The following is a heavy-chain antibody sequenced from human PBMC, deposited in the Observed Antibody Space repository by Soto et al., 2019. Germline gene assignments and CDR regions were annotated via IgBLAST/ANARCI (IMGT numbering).Heavy chain of an antibody. CDR3: GAGIPTQFSSNRPLWAFRS. V-gene: IGHV3-33*01. CDR2: IWNDGSQK. J-gene: IGHJ2*01. CDR1: GFVYSQYA. Sequence: VQLVESGGGVVQPGRSLRLSCEASGFVYSQYAMHWVRQAPGKGPEWVALIWNDGSQKNYVDSVKGRFTISRDNSKNTLKPQMNRPRAGGTTMYFRGAGIPTQFSSNRPLWAFRSWGPGTLVTVSS. D-gene: IGHD3-10*01.